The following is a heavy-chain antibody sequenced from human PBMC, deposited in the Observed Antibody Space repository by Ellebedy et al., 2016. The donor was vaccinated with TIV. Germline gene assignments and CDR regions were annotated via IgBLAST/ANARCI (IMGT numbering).Heavy chain of an antibody. D-gene: IGHD6-13*01. V-gene: IGHV1-2*02. CDR3: ARGNLLGSWYVNHFDN. Sequence: AASVKVSCKASGYTLSGYYMHWVRQAPGQGLEWMGSINPKSGAAKYAERFQGRITLTIDTSMNTAYMGLSSLRSDDTAVYFCARGNLLGSWYVNHFDNWGQGSLLTVSS. J-gene: IGHJ4*02. CDR1: GYTLSGYY. CDR2: INPKSGAA.